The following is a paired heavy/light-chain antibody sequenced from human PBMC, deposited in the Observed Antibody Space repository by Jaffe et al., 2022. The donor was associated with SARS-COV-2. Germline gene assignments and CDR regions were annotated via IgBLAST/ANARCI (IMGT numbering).Heavy chain of an antibody. V-gene: IGHV4-4*07. CDR1: GGSISSYY. D-gene: IGHD3-16*01. CDR2: IYTSGST. J-gene: IGHJ5*02. CDR3: AREGVQDREGWFDP. Sequence: QVQLQESGPGLVKPSETLSLTCTVSGGSISSYYWSWIRQPAGKGLEWIGRIYTSGSTNYNPSLKSRVTMSVDTSKNQFSLKLSSVTAADTAVYYCAREGVQDREGWFDPWGQGTLVTVSS.
Light chain of an antibody. CDR3: QQRSNYMYT. Sequence: EIVLTQSPATLSLSPGERATLSCRASQSVSSYLAWYQQKPGQAPRLLIYDASNRATGIPARFSGSGSGTDFTLTISSLEPEDFAVYYCQQRSNYMYTFGQGTKLEIK. J-gene: IGKJ2*01. V-gene: IGKV3-11*01. CDR2: DAS. CDR1: QSVSSY.